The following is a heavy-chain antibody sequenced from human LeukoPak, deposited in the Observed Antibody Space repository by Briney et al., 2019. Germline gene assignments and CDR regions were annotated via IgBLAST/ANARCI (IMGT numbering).Heavy chain of an antibody. Sequence: ASVKVSCKVSGYTLTELSMHWVRQAPGKGLEWMGGFDPEDGETIYAQKFQGRVTMTEDTSTDTAYMELSSLRSEDTAVYYCATETTVVTHDALDIWGQGTMVTVSS. D-gene: IGHD4-23*01. CDR1: GYTLTELS. CDR2: FDPEDGET. V-gene: IGHV1-24*01. J-gene: IGHJ3*02. CDR3: ATETTVVTHDALDI.